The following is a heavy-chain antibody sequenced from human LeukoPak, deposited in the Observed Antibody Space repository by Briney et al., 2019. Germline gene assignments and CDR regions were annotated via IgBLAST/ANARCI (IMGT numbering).Heavy chain of an antibody. CDR3: ATEKAWNHGGFDY. Sequence: VASVKVSCKVSEYTVTELSFHWVRQAPGEGLEWMGGFDAENDEAIYAQKFQGRVTVTQDTSTDTAYMELSSLRSEDTAVYYCATEKAWNHGGFDYWGQGTPVIVSS. CDR1: EYTVTELS. V-gene: IGHV1-24*01. J-gene: IGHJ4*02. D-gene: IGHD1-14*01. CDR2: FDAENDEA.